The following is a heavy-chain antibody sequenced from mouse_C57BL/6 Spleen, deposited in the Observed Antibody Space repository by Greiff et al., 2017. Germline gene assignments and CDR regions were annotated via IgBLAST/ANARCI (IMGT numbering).Heavy chain of an antibody. Sequence: VQLQQPGAELVRPGSSVKLSCKASGYTFTSYWMDWVKQRPGQGLEWIGNIYPSDSDTHYNQKFKDKATLTVDKSSSTAYMQLSSLTSEDSAVYYGARMGGYYGSSSYAMDYWRQGTSVTVSS. CDR1: GYTFTSYW. CDR3: ARMGGYYGSSSYAMDY. D-gene: IGHD1-1*01. CDR2: IYPSDSDT. V-gene: IGHV1-61*01. J-gene: IGHJ4*01.